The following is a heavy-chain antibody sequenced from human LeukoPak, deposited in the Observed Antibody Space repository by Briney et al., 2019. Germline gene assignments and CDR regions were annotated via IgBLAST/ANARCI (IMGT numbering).Heavy chain of an antibody. CDR3: ARVPNSDHYDSRKGFDY. J-gene: IGHJ4*02. D-gene: IGHD3-16*01. Sequence: GGSLRLSCAASGFTFSSYSMNWVRQAPGKGLEWVSYISSSSAINYADSVKGRFTISRDIAKNTLYLQMDSLRPEDTAVYYCARVPNSDHYDSRKGFDYWGLGTLVTVSS. CDR2: ISSSSAI. CDR1: GFTFSSYS. V-gene: IGHV3-48*04.